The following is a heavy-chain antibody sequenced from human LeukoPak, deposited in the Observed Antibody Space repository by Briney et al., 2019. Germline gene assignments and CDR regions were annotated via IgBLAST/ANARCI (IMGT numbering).Heavy chain of an antibody. CDR3: AKDMSRGGFDY. J-gene: IGHJ4*02. D-gene: IGHD3-16*01. CDR2: ISWNRDSI. CDR1: GFTLDDYA. Sequence: GRSLRLSCAASGFTLDDYAMPWVRPSPGKDMECVSGISWNRDSIGYADSVKGRFTIARDNAKYSLYLQTNSLRAEDMALYYCAKDMSRGGFDYWGQGTLVTVSS. V-gene: IGHV3-9*03.